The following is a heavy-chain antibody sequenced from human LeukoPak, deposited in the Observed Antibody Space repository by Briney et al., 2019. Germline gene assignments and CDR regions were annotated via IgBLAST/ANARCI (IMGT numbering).Heavy chain of an antibody. J-gene: IGHJ5*02. CDR1: GGTFSSYA. V-gene: IGHV1-2*02. CDR2: INPNTGGT. Sequence: ASVKVSCKASGGTFSSYAISWVRQAPGQGLEWMGWINPNTGGTDYAQNFQGRVTMTRDTSISTAYMELSRLRSDDTALYYCVKDSGAFGGSRFDPWGQGTLVTVSS. CDR3: VKDSGAFGGSRFDP. D-gene: IGHD3-10*01.